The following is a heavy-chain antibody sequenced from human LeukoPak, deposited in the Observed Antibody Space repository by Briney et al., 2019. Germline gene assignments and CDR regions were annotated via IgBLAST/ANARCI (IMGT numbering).Heavy chain of an antibody. D-gene: IGHD2-15*01. CDR2: IYWDDDK. CDR3: ARSLAATPHYYYGMDV. J-gene: IGHJ6*02. V-gene: IGHV2-5*02. CDR1: GFSLSTSGVG. Sequence: SGPTLVNPTQTLTLTCTFSGFSLSTSGVGVGWIRQPPGKALEWLALIYWDDDKRYSPSLKSRLTITKDTSKNQVVFTMTNMDPVDTATYYCARSLAATPHYYYGMDVWGQGTTVTVSS.